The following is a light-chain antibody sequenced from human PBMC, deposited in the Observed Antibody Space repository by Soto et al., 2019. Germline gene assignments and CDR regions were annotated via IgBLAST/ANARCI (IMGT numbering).Light chain of an antibody. CDR1: QSVSSNY. CDR2: GAS. CDR3: QQYGSSPST. V-gene: IGKV3-20*01. J-gene: IGKJ1*01. Sequence: EIVLTQSPGTLSLCPGERATLSCRASQSVSSNYITWYQQKPGQAPRRLIFGASSRATGIPDRFSGSGSGTDFTLTISRLEPEDFAVYYCQQYGSSPSTFGQGTKVDIK.